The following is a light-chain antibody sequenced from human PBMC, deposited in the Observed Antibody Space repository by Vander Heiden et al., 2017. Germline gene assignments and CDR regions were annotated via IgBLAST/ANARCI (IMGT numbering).Light chain of an antibody. J-gene: IGKJ3*01. CDR2: SAS. Sequence: DIQLPQSPSFLSASVGDRVTITCRASQAIGSFLAWYQQKPGKAPKLLIYSASTLRSGVPSRFSGTGSGTDFTLTISSLQPEDFATYYCQQLESSPLFTFGPGTKVDIK. CDR1: QAIGSF. V-gene: IGKV1-9*01. CDR3: QQLESSPLFT.